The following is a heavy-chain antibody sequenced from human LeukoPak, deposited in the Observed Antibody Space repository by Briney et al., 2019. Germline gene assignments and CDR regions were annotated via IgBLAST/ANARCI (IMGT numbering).Heavy chain of an antibody. J-gene: IGHJ4*02. CDR3: ARRRDLRVYNGTYYRGAFDY. CDR2: INQSGIT. D-gene: IGHD1-26*01. CDR1: GASFSGYY. Sequence: AETLSPTFAVYGASFSGYYWSWIRQPPGKGLEWIGEINQSGITNYTPSLRSRVSISVDTSKNQFSLKLSSVTAAYTAVYYCARRRDLRVYNGTYYRGAFDYWGQGTLVTVSS. V-gene: IGHV4-34*01.